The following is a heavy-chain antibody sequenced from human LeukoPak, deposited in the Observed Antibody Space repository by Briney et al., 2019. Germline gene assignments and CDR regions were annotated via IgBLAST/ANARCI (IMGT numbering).Heavy chain of an antibody. CDR3: VLRLRLGELSS. V-gene: IGHV4-39*07. D-gene: IGHD3-16*02. Sequence: SETLSLTCSVSGGSITSSSYYWGWIRQPPEKGLEWIGSIYYTGGTNYSPSLKSRVTISVDTSKNQFSLKLSSVTAADTAVYYCVLRLRLGELSSWGQGTLVTVSS. CDR2: IYYTGGT. J-gene: IGHJ5*02. CDR1: GGSITSSSYY.